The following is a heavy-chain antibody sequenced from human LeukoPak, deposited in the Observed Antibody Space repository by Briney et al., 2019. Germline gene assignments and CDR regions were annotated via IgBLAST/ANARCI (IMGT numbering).Heavy chain of an antibody. J-gene: IGHJ6*02. CDR1: GGTFSSYA. CDR3: AREYPHYCGGDCYYGMDV. D-gene: IGHD2-21*01. Sequence: SVKVSYKASGGTFSSYAISWVRQAPGQGLEWMGGIIPIFGTANYAQKFQGRVTITADESTSTAYMELSSLRSEDTAVYYCAREYPHYCGGDCYYGMDVWGQGTTVTVSS. V-gene: IGHV1-69*13. CDR2: IIPIFGTA.